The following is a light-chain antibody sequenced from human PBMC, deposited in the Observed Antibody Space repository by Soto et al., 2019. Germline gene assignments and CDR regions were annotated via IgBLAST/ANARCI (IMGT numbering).Light chain of an antibody. J-gene: IGLJ2*01. CDR3: AAWDDSLSGPV. CDR2: RNN. Sequence: QSVLTQPPSASGTPGQRVTISCSGSSSNIGSNYVYWYQQLPGTAPKLLIYRNNQRPSGVPDRFSGSKSGTSAYLAISGLRSEDEAEYYCAAWDDSLSGPVFGGGTKLTVL. V-gene: IGLV1-47*01. CDR1: SSNIGSNY.